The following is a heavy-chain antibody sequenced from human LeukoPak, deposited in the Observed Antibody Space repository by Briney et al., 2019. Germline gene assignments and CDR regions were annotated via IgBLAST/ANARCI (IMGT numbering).Heavy chain of an antibody. V-gene: IGHV1-69*13. CDR3: AREQGIRYYYYGMDV. CDR1: GGTFSSYA. J-gene: IGHJ6*02. Sequence: GASVKVSCKASGGTFSSYAVRWERQAPGLGLEWMGGIIPIFGTANYAQKLQGRVTITADESTSTAYMELSSLRSEDTAVYYCAREQGIRYYYYGMDVWGQGTTVTVSS. CDR2: IIPIFGTA.